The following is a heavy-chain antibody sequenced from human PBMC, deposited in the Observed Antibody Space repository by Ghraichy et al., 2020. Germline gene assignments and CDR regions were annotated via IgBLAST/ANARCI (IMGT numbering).Heavy chain of an antibody. Sequence: SVKVSCKASGGTFSSYAISWVRQAPGQGLEWMGGIIPIFGTANYAQKFQGRVTITADESTSTAYMELSSLRSEDTAVYYCASEIRSSMGYFDYWGQGTLVTVSS. J-gene: IGHJ4*02. CDR2: IIPIFGTA. D-gene: IGHD2-2*01. CDR3: ASEIRSSMGYFDY. V-gene: IGHV1-69*13. CDR1: GGTFSSYA.